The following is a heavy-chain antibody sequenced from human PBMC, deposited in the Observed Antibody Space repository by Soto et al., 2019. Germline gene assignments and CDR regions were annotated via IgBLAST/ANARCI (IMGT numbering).Heavy chain of an antibody. CDR3: ARKSDSLIDY. D-gene: IGHD3-22*01. Sequence: QVQLVESGGGVVQPGRSLRLSCATSGFPFRSCDMHWVRQAPGKGLEWVAVIWLDGSNKYYADSVRGRFTISRDNSNHTVYLEMNSLRAEDSAVYYCARKSDSLIDYWGQGILVTVST. CDR1: GFPFRSCD. V-gene: IGHV3-33*01. CDR2: IWLDGSNK. J-gene: IGHJ4*02.